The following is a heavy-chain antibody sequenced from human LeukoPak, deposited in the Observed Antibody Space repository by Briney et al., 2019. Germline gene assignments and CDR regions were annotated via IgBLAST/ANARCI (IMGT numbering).Heavy chain of an antibody. CDR1: GFTFSSYA. CDR2: ISGSGGST. CDR3: AKGLELYSSGGSCFDAFDY. D-gene: IGHD2-15*01. V-gene: IGHV3-23*01. Sequence: GGSLRLSCAASGFTFSSYAMSWVRQAPGKGLEWVSAISGSGGSTYYADSVKGRFTISRDNSKNTLYLQMNSLRAEDTAVYYCAKGLELYSSGGSCFDAFDYWGQGTLVTVSS. J-gene: IGHJ4*02.